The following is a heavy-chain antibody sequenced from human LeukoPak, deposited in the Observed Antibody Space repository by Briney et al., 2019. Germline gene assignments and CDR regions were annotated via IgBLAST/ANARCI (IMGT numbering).Heavy chain of an antibody. CDR3: ARDLDGTTVPYYYMDV. V-gene: IGHV1-46*01. D-gene: IGHD4-11*01. J-gene: IGHJ6*03. Sequence: ASVKVSCKASGYTFTSYYMHWVRQAPGQGLEWMGINNPSGGSTSYAQKFQGRVTMTRDTSTSTVYMELSSLRFEDTAVYYCARDLDGTTVPYYYMDVWGKGTTVTVSS. CDR2: NNPSGGST. CDR1: GYTFTSYY.